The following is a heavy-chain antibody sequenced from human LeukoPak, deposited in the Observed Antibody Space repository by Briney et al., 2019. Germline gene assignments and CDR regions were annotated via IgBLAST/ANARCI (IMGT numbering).Heavy chain of an antibody. J-gene: IGHJ4*02. CDR3: ARGYYDRSGYYYFDY. CDR1: GGPFSGYY. V-gene: IGHV4-34*01. D-gene: IGHD3-22*01. CDR2: INHTGNT. Sequence: SETLSLTCAVFGGPFSGYYWTWIRQPPGKALEWIGEINHTGNTNYNPSLKSRLTISVDTSKNHSSLNLTSMTAADTALYFCARGYYDRSGYYYFDYWGQGTLVTVSS.